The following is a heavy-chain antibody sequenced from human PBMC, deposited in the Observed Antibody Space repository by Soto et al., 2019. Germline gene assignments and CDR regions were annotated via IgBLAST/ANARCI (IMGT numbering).Heavy chain of an antibody. J-gene: IGHJ4*02. Sequence: SETLSLTCAVSGGSISSGGYSWSWIRQPPGKGLEWIGYIYHSGSTYYNPSLKSRVTISVDRSKNQFSLKLSSVTAADTAVYYCASRRGYFDYWGQGTLVTVS. CDR1: GGSISSGGYS. CDR3: ASRRGYFDY. CDR2: IYHSGST. V-gene: IGHV4-30-2*01.